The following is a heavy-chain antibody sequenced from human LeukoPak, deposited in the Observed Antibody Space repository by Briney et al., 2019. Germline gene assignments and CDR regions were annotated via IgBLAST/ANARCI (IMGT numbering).Heavy chain of an antibody. V-gene: IGHV1-69*04. CDR2: IIPMVGIV. CDR3: ARDALQPQYYYYGVDV. J-gene: IGHJ6*02. CDR1: GGTFSSYS. Sequence: ASVKVSCKASGGTFSSYSINWVRQAPGQGLGWMGRIIPMVGIVNYAQKFQGRVTILADKSTNTVYMELSSLASGDTAVYYCARDALQPQYYYYGVDVWGQGTTVTVSS. D-gene: IGHD4-11*01.